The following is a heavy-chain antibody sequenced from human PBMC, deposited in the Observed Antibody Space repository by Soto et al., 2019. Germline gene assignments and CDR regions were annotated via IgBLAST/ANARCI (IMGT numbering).Heavy chain of an antibody. CDR1: GGTFSSYG. CDR2: ISGYDGNT. V-gene: IGHV1-18*01. Sequence: ASVKVSCKASGGTFSSYGISWVRQAAGQGLEWMGWISGYDGNTNYAQTVRGRGTMIAAAYTSAAYMELSSLSSDDTAMYYCARTVRYDPTPHCFADFWGQEMMLTVSS. J-gene: IGHJ4*01. D-gene: IGHD2-21*01. CDR3: ARTVRYDPTPHCFADF.